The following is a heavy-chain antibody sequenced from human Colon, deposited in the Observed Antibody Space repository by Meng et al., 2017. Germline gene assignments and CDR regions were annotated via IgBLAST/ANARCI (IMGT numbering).Heavy chain of an antibody. D-gene: IGHD1-26*01. CDR1: GFTFSDYY. J-gene: IGHJ1*01. CDR2: ISKSGSTI. Sequence: QVQLVESGGDLVKPGGSPRLSCAASGFTFSDYYMTWTRQAPGKGLEWISYISKSGSTIHYADSVKGRFTVSRDNANNSLYLQMNSLRAEDTALYFCARPPPATHQYFHDWGQGTLVTVSS. V-gene: IGHV3-11*04. CDR3: ARPPPATHQYFHD.